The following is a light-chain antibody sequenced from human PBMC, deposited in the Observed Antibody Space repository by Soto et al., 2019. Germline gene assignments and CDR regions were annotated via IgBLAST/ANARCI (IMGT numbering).Light chain of an antibody. Sequence: QSVLTQPASVSGSPGQSITISCTGTSSDVGGYKYVSWYQQHPGKAPKLMIYEVSNRPSGVSDRFSGSKSGNTASLTISGLQAEDAADYYCCSSTSSSTVVFGGGTQLTVL. J-gene: IGLJ3*02. CDR1: SSDVGGYKY. CDR3: CSSTSSSTVV. CDR2: EVS. V-gene: IGLV2-14*01.